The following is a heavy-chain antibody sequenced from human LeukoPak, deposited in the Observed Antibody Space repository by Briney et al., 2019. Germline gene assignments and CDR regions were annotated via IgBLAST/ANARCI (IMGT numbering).Heavy chain of an antibody. D-gene: IGHD3-10*01. J-gene: IGHJ4*02. CDR1: GGSINSHY. CDR3: ASRPADTTWYGVFDY. Sequence: AETLSLTCSVSGGSINSHYWSWIRQPPGKRLEWIGYIFNTGKTNYNPSLASRVTMSVDTSRAQFFLRLSPVTAADTAIYYCASRPADTTWYGVFDYWSQGTLVTVSS. CDR2: IFNTGKT. V-gene: IGHV4-59*11.